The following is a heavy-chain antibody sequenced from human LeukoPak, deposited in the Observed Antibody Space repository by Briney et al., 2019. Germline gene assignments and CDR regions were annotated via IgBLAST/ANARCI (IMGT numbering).Heavy chain of an antibody. CDR2: ISSGSSTI. V-gene: IGHV3-48*01. CDR1: GFTFSTYT. CDR3: ARDKTGGSWFDP. Sequence: GGSLRLSCSASGFTFSTYTMNWVRQAPGKGLEWVSYISSGSSTIYYADSVKGRFTISRDNAKNSLYLQMNSLRAEDTAVYYCARDKTGGSWFDPWGQGTLVTVSS. D-gene: IGHD2-8*02. J-gene: IGHJ5*02.